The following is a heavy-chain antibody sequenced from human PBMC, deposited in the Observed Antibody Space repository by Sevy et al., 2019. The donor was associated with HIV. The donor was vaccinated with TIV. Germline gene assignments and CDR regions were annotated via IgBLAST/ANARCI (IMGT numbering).Heavy chain of an antibody. CDR3: AKDMVRGALINYGMDV. V-gene: IGHV3-9*01. D-gene: IGHD3-10*01. CDR1: GFTFDDYA. Sequence: GGSLRLSCAASGFTFDDYAMHWVRQAPGKGLEWVSGISWNGGSIGYADSVKGRFTISRDNAKNSLYLQMNSLRAEDTTLYYCAKDMVRGALINYGMDVWGQGTTVTVSS. CDR2: ISWNGGSI. J-gene: IGHJ6*02.